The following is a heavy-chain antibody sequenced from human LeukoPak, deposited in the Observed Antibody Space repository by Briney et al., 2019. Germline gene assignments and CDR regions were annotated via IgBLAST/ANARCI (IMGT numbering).Heavy chain of an antibody. V-gene: IGHV1-18*01. J-gene: IGHJ3*02. CDR2: ISAYNGNT. Sequence: GASVKVSCKASGYTFTSYGISWVRQAPGQGLEWIGWISAYNGNTNYAQKLQGRVTMTTDTSTSTAYMELRSLRSEDTAVYYCATSDPTDDILTGPGAFDIWGQGAMVTVSS. CDR3: ATSDPTDDILTGPGAFDI. D-gene: IGHD3-9*01. CDR1: GYTFTSYG.